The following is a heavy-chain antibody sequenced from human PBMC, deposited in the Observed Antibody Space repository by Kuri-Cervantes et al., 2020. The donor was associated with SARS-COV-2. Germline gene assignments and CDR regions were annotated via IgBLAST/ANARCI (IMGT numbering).Heavy chain of an antibody. D-gene: IGHD1-26*01. CDR3: ARGGALYYYMDV. V-gene: IGHV3-30*02. CDR2: IRYDGSNK. Sequence: GGSLRLSCAASGFTFSSYGMHWVRQAPGKGLEWVAFIRYDGSNKYYADSVKGRFTISRDNSKNTLYLQMNSLRAEDTAVYYCARGGALYYYMDVWGKGTTVTSP. CDR1: GFTFSSYG. J-gene: IGHJ6*03.